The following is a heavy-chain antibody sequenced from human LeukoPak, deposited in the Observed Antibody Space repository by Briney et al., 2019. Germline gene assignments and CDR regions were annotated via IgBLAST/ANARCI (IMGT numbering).Heavy chain of an antibody. J-gene: IGHJ4*02. CDR2: ISSSSSYI. D-gene: IGHD3-10*01. V-gene: IGHV3-21*06. CDR3: ARETMVRGVTGGIFDY. CDR1: GFTFSSYS. Sequence: GGSLRLSCAASGFTFSSYSMNWVRQAPGKGLEWVSSISSSSSYIYYADSVKGRFTISRDNSKNMLYLQMNSLRAEDTAVYYCARETMVRGVTGGIFDYWGQGTLVTVSS.